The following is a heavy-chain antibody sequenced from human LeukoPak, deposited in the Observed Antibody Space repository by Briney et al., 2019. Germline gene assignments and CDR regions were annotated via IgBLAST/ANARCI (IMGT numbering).Heavy chain of an antibody. Sequence: PSETLSLTCTVSGGSISSYYWSWIRQPPGKGLEWIGYIYYSGSTNYNPSLKSRVTISVDTSKNQFSLKLSSVTAADTAVYYCARDHSYGHVDYWGQGTLVTVSS. CDR1: GGSISSYY. CDR2: IYYSGST. J-gene: IGHJ4*02. D-gene: IGHD5-18*01. V-gene: IGHV4-59*01. CDR3: ARDHSYGHVDY.